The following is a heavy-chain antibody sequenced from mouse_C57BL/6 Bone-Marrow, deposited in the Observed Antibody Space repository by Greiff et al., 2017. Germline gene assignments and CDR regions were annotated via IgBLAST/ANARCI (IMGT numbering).Heavy chain of an antibody. V-gene: IGHV10-1*01. D-gene: IGHD2-4*01. CDR2: IRSKSNNYAT. J-gene: IGHJ3*01. CDR1: GFSFNTYA. Sequence: HLVASGGGLVQPKGSLKLSCAASGFSFNTYAMNWVRQAPRTGLEWVARIRSKSNNYATYYADSVKDRFAISREDTESMLYMQMNNLKTEDTAMYYCERQRDYDKAFADWGQGTLVTVSA. CDR3: ERQRDYDKAFAD.